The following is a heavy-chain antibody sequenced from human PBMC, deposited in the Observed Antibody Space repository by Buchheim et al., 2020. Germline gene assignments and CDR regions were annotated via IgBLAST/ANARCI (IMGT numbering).Heavy chain of an antibody. CDR1: GFTFSSYW. CDR2: IKQDGSEK. V-gene: IGHV3-7*01. D-gene: IGHD3-10*01. Sequence: EVQLVESGGGLVQPGGSLRLSCAASGFTFSSYWMSWVRQAPGKGLEWVANIKQDGSEKYYVDSVKGRFTISRDNAKKSLYLQMNSLRTEDTAVYYCARDMGPYHYYGMDVWGQGTT. J-gene: IGHJ6*02. CDR3: ARDMGPYHYYGMDV.